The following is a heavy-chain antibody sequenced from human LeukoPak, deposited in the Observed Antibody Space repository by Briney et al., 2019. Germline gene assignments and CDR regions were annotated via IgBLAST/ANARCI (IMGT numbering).Heavy chain of an antibody. J-gene: IGHJ5*02. V-gene: IGHV4-39*07. CDR1: GGSISRSSNY. CDR2: INHSGST. CDR3: ARVLLPYGSGGCWFDP. D-gene: IGHD3-10*01. Sequence: SETLSLTCTVSGGSISRSSNYWSWIRQPPGKGLEWIGEINHSGSTNYNPSLKSRVTISVDTSKNQFSLKLSPVTAADTAVYYCARVLLPYGSGGCWFDPWGQGTLVTVSS.